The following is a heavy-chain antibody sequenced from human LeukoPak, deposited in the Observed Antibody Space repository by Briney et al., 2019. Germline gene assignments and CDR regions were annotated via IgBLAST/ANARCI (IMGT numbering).Heavy chain of an antibody. D-gene: IGHD4-17*01. CDR2: VTHDGRI. J-gene: IGHJ4*02. V-gene: IGHV4-34*01. Sequence: SETLSLTCVVYGGSCSVSYWNWISQPPGKGLQWIGEVTHDGRINYNPSLRGRVTISVDTSMNQFSLRLTSVTAADTAVYYCATIYGDFSDFDSWPQGTVVTVS. CDR1: GGSCSVSY. CDR3: ATIYGDFSDFDS.